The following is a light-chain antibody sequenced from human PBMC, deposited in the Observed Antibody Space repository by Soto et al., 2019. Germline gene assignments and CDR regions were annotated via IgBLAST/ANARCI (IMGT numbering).Light chain of an antibody. V-gene: IGKV3-15*01. CDR3: QQYNNWPVT. J-gene: IGKJ3*01. CDR2: DAS. CDR1: QSVSSN. Sequence: EIVMTQSPATLSVSPGERATLSCRASQSVSSNLAWYQQKAGQAPRLLIYDASPRATGIPARFSGSGSGTEFTLTISSLQSEDFAVYYCQQYNNWPVTFGPAAKVDIK.